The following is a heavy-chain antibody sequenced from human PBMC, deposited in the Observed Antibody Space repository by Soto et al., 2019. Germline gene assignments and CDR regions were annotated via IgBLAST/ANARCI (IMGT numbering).Heavy chain of an antibody. V-gene: IGHV3-30*03. CDR1: GFTFSTYG. CDR2: ISYDGSNK. Sequence: QVQLVNSGGGVVQPGRSLRLSCAASGFTFSTYGMHWVRQAPGKGLEWVAVISYDGSNKYYAESVKGRFTISRDNSKNTLYLQMDSLRDEDTAVYYCATEKSKYCISTSCYPFDYWGQGTLVTVSS. D-gene: IGHD2-2*01. J-gene: IGHJ4*02. CDR3: ATEKSKYCISTSCYPFDY.